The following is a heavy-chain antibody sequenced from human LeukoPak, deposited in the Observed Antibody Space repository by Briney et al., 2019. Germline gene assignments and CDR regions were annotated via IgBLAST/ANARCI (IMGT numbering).Heavy chain of an antibody. CDR2: FDPEDGET. Sequence: GASVKVSCKVSGYTLTELSMHWVRQAPGKGLEWMGGFDPEDGETIYAQKFQGRVTMTEDTSTDTAYMELSSLRSEDTAVYYCAREGTGYSGSYSAIEYWGQGTLVTVSS. V-gene: IGHV1-24*01. J-gene: IGHJ4*02. D-gene: IGHD1-26*01. CDR3: AREGTGYSGSYSAIEY. CDR1: GYTLTELS.